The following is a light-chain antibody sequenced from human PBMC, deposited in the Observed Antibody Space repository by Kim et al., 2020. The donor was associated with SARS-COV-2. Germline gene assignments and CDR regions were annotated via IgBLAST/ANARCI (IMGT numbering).Light chain of an antibody. CDR2: GKN. J-gene: IGLJ2*01. Sequence: SSELTQDPAVSVALGQTVRITCQGDSLRTYYASWYQQKPGQAPILVIYGKNNRPSGMSDRFSGSSSGNTASLTVTGAQAVDEADYYCNSRDNSGNHVVFGGGTQLTVL. CDR3: NSRDNSGNHVV. CDR1: SLRTYY. V-gene: IGLV3-19*01.